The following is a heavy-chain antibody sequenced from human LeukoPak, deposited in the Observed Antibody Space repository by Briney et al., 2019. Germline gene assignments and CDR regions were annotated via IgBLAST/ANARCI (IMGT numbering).Heavy chain of an antibody. CDR1: GFTFSSYS. CDR2: ISSSSSYI. CDR3: AKALGSGWLTTPEES. Sequence: GGSLRLSCAASGFTFSSYSMNWVRQAPGKGLEWVSSISSSSSYIYYADSVKGRFTISRDNAKNSLYLQMNSLRAEDTAVYYCAKALGSGWLTTPEESWGQGTLVTVSS. V-gene: IGHV3-21*01. J-gene: IGHJ4*02. D-gene: IGHD6-19*01.